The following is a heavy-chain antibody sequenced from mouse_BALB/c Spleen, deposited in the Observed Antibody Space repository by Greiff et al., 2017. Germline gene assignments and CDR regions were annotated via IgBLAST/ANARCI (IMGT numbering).Heavy chain of an antibody. CDR3: ARDRRTAMDY. CDR1: GISITTGNYR. CDR2: IYYSGTI. V-gene: IGHV3-5*02. Sequence: EVKLQESGPGLVKPSQTVSLTCTVTGISITTGNYRWSWIRQFPGNKLEWIGYIYYSGTITYNPSLTSRTTITRDTSKNQFFLEMNSLTAEDTATYYCARDRRTAMDYWGQGTSVTVSS. J-gene: IGHJ4*01.